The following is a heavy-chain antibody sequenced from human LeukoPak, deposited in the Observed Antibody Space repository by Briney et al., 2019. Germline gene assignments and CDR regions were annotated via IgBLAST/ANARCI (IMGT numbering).Heavy chain of an antibody. J-gene: IGHJ3*02. CDR2: ISSSSYI. V-gene: IGHV3-21*01. D-gene: IGHD2-2*01. CDR3: ARVARLTGNCSSTSCSAIDAFDI. Sequence: GSLRLSCAASGFTFSSYSMNWVRQAPGKGLEWVSSISSSSYIYYADSVKGRFTISRDNAKNSLYLQMNSLRAEDTAVYYCARVARLTGNCSSTSCSAIDAFDIWGQGTMVTVSS. CDR1: GFTFSSYS.